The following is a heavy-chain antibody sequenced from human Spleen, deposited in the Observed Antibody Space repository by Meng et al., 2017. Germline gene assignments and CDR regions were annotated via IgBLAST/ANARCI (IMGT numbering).Heavy chain of an antibody. J-gene: IGHJ4*02. CDR1: EYTFTSYG. D-gene: IGHD6-19*01. CDR3: ATEAVAYTINY. CDR2: FNTNSGNP. V-gene: IGHV7-4-1*02. Sequence: QVHGVQSGVRVKTPGASGQVSCKASEYTFTSYGMHWMRQVHGQGGEWMGWFNTNSGNPTYAKGFTRRFVFSLDTSVSTAYLQLTSLKVDDTAVYYCATEAVAYTINYWGQGTLVTVSS.